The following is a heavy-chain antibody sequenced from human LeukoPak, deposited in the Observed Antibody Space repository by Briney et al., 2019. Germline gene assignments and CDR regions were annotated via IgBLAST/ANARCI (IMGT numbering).Heavy chain of an antibody. J-gene: IGHJ4*02. Sequence: GGSLRLSCAASGFPFSNYAMNWVRQAPGKGLGWVSGISGSGGSTNYADSVKGRFTISRDNSKNTLYLQMNSLRAEDTAVYYCAKGRSSSWYSSSCDWGQGTLVTVSS. CDR3: AKGRSSSWYSSSCD. V-gene: IGHV3-23*01. CDR1: GFPFSNYA. D-gene: IGHD6-13*01. CDR2: ISGSGGST.